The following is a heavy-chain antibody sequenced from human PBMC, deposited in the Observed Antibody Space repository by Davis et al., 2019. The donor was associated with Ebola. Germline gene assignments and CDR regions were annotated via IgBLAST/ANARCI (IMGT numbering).Heavy chain of an antibody. CDR1: GFTFSSYG. D-gene: IGHD6-6*01. CDR3: AISRQLVTGL. V-gene: IGHV3-33*01. Sequence: GGSLRLSCAASGFTFSSYGMHWVRQAPGKGLEWVAVVWFDGSNRDYADSVKGRFTISTDTAKRTLFLQMNSLRAEDTAVYFCAISRQLVTGLWGQGTLVTVSS. CDR2: VWFDGSNR. J-gene: IGHJ4*02.